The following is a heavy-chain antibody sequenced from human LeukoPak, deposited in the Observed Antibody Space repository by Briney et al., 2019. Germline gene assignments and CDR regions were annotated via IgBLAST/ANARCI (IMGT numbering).Heavy chain of an antibody. V-gene: IGHV4-34*01. CDR1: GGSFSGYY. CDR2: INHSGST. CDR3: ARGPSDGYCSSTSCYGKDNWFDP. D-gene: IGHD2-2*01. Sequence: PSETLSLTCAVYGGSFSGYYWSWIRQPPGKGLEWIGEINHSGSTNYNPSLKSRVTISVDTSKNQFSLKLSSVTAADTAVYYCARGPSDGYCSSTSCYGKDNWFDPWGQGTLVTVSS. J-gene: IGHJ5*02.